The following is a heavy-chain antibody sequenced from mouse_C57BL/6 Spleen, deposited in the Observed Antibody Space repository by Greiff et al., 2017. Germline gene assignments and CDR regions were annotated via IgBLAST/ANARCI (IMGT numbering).Heavy chain of an antibody. CDR3: ARKFITTVVATGAMDY. J-gene: IGHJ4*01. CDR2: IWSGGST. D-gene: IGHD1-1*01. V-gene: IGHV2-2*01. CDR1: GFSLTSYG. Sequence: VQRVESGPGLVQPSQSLSITCTVSGFSLTSYGVHWVRQSPGKGLEWLGVIWSGGSTDYNAAFISRLSISKDNSKSQVFFKMNSLQADDTAIYYCARKFITTVVATGAMDYWGQGTSVTVSS.